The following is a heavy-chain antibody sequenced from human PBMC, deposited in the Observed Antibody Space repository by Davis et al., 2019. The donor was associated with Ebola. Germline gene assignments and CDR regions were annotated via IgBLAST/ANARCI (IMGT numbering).Heavy chain of an antibody. CDR2: IYYSGST. V-gene: IGHV4-59*08. CDR1: GGSTSSYY. D-gene: IGHD5-24*01. J-gene: IGHJ4*02. CDR3: ARQGLRRDGYNYHLADY. Sequence: SETLSLTCTVSGGSTSSYYWSWIRQPPAKGLEWIGYIYYSGSTNYNPSLKSRVTISVDTSKNQFSLKLSSVTAADTAVYYCARQGLRRDGYNYHLADYWGQGTLVTVSS.